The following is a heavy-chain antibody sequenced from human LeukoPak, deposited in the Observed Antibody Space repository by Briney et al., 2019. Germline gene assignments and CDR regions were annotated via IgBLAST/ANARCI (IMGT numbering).Heavy chain of an antibody. CDR1: GLSFKIYS. CDR3: AKDYYETSGYFDS. J-gene: IGHJ4*02. CDR2: FGGWGDSI. D-gene: IGHD3-22*01. V-gene: IGHV3-23*01. Sequence: GGSLRLSCAASGLSFKIYSMHWVRQAPGKGLGWVAVFGGWGDSIFYADSVKGRFTISRDNSKNTVDLQMSSLRAEDTAIYYCAKDYYETSGYFDSWGQGSLVSVSS.